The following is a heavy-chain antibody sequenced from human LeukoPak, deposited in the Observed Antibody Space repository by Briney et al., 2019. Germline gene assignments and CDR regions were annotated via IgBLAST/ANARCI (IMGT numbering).Heavy chain of an antibody. Sequence: GGSLRLSCATSGFTFSSYSMHWVRQAPGKGLEWVSYISSSSSAIKYADSAKGRFTISRDNAKNSLYLQMNSLRDKDTAVYYCARDLYYVFDYWGQGTPVSVCS. CDR2: ISSSSSAI. D-gene: IGHD1-26*01. J-gene: IGHJ4*02. CDR1: GFTFSSYS. V-gene: IGHV3-48*02. CDR3: ARDLYYVFDY.